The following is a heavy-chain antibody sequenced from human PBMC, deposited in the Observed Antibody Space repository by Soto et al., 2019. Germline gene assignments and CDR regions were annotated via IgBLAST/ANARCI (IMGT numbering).Heavy chain of an antibody. CDR1: GFTFSDYY. V-gene: IGHV3-11*01. CDR3: ARLGQPAMGHYGMDV. J-gene: IGHJ6*02. CDR2: ISSSGSTI. D-gene: IGHD5-18*01. Sequence: RGSLRLSCASSGFTFSDYYMSWIRQAPGKGLEWVSYISSSGSTIYYADSVKGRFTTSRDNAKNSLYLQMNSLRAEDTAVYYCARLGQPAMGHYGMDVWGQGTTVTVSS.